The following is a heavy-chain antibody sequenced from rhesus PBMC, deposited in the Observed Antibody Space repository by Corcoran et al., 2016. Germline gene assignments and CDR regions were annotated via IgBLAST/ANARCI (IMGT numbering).Heavy chain of an antibody. V-gene: IGHV4-122*02. CDR2: ITYSGSP. CDR1: GYSIRGYY. J-gene: IGHJ4*01. CDR3: ARDWGGYSYSYLDY. D-gene: IGHD5-12*01. Sequence: QVQLQESGPGLVKPSETLSLTCAVSGYSIRGYYWSWIRQAPGKGLEWIGYITYSGSPSSNPSLKRRVNISRDTSKNQFSLKLSSVTAADTAVYYCARDWGGYSYSYLDYWGQGVLVTVSS.